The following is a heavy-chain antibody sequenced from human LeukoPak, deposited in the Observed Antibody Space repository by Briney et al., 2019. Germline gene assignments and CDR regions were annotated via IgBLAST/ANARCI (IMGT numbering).Heavy chain of an antibody. J-gene: IGHJ2*01. CDR2: IYYSGST. CDR1: GGSISSSSYY. Sequence: SETLSLTCTVSGGSISSSSYYWGWIRQPPGKGLEWIGSIYYSGSTYYNPSLKSRVTISVDTSKNQFSPKLSSVTAADTAVYYCARLVANQWYFDLWGRGTLVTVSS. V-gene: IGHV4-39*01. CDR3: ARLVANQWYFDL.